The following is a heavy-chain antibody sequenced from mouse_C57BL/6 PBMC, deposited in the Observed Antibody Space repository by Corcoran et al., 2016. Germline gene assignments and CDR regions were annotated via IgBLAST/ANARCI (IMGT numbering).Heavy chain of an antibody. V-gene: IGHV1-75*01. CDR1: GYTFTDDY. CDR3: ARGRPYAMYY. CDR2: IFPGSGST. Sequence: VKLQQSGPELVKPGASLKIYCKDSGYTFTDDYINRVKQRLGQGLEWIGWIFPGSGSTYYNEKFKGKATLTVDKSSSTAYMLLSSLTSEDSSVYFCARGRPYAMYYWGQGTSVTVSS. J-gene: IGHJ4*01.